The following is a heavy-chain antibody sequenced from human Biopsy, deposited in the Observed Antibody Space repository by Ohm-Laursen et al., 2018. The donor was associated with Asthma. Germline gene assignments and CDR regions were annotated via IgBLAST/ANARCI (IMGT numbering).Heavy chain of an antibody. J-gene: IGHJ6*02. V-gene: IGHV1-69*13. CDR1: GDSFSNYA. D-gene: IGHD5-12*01. CDR2: LIPVLGTP. Sequence: SVKVSCKPSGDSFSNYAISWVRQAPGQGLEWMGGLIPVLGTPDHAQMFEGRVTITADESTSTAYMELSSLSSEDTAVYYCARGYSGSDRIVYYYSGLEVWGQGTTVIVSS. CDR3: ARGYSGSDRIVYYYSGLEV.